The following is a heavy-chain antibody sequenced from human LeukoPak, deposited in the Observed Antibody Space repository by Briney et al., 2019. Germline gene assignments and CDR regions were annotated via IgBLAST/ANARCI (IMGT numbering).Heavy chain of an antibody. CDR1: GYTFTGHY. CDR2: INPNNGGT. CDR3: ARGYALYSGRYIDFDY. D-gene: IGHD1-26*01. Sequence: ASVKVSCKASGYTFTGHYMHWVRQAPGQGLEWMGWINPNNGGTNYAQKFQGRVTMTRGTSISTAYMELSRLRSDDTAVYYCARGYALYSGRYIDFDYWGQGTLATVSS. V-gene: IGHV1-2*02. J-gene: IGHJ4*02.